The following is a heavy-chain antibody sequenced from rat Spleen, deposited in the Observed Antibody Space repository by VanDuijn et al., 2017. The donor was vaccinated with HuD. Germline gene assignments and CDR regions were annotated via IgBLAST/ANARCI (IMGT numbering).Heavy chain of an antibody. CDR1: GFSLTSYH. CDR2: IWGDGST. Sequence: QVQLKESGPGLVKPSETLSLTCTVSGFSLTSYHVSWVRQPPGKGLEWMGVIWGDGSTEYNSALKSRLSISRDTSKSQVFLKMSSLKTEDTATYYCARDDYSGGGDFDYWGQGVMVTVSS. V-gene: IGHV2-32*01. J-gene: IGHJ2*01. D-gene: IGHD1-1*01. CDR3: ARDDYSGGGDFDY.